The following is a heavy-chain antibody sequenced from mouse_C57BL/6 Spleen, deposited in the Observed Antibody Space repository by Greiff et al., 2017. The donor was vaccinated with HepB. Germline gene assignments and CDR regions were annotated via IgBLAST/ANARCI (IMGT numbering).Heavy chain of an antibody. V-gene: IGHV1-69*01. CDR2: IDPSDSYT. CDR3: ARGGGYYYFDY. CDR1: GYTFTSYW. Sequence: QVQLQQPGAELVMPGASVKLSCKASGYTFTSYWMHWVKQRPGQGLEWIGEIDPSDSYTNYNQKFKGKSTLTVDKSSSTAYMQHSSQTSEDSAVYYSARGGGYYYFDYWGQGTTLTVSS. D-gene: IGHD2-3*01. J-gene: IGHJ2*01.